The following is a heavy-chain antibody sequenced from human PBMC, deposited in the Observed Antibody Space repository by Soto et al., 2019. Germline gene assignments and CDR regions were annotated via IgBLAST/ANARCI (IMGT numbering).Heavy chain of an antibody. J-gene: IGHJ4*02. CDR2: IYSSGGT. CDR1: GGSISSGDYY. D-gene: IGHD1-26*01. CDR3: AIVDVSEHAGY. Sequence: QVQLQESGPGLVKPSQTLSLTCTVSGGSISSGDYYWGWIRQPPGKGLEWIGYIYSSGGTYYNPSLKSRVTISVDTSKNQFSLKLSSVTAADTAVYYCAIVDVSEHAGYWGQVTLVTVFS. V-gene: IGHV4-30-4*01.